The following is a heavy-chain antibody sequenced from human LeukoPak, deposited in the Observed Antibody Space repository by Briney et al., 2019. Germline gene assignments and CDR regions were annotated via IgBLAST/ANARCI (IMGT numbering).Heavy chain of an antibody. V-gene: IGHV4-34*01. J-gene: IGHJ4*02. D-gene: IGHD3-10*01. Sequence: SETLSLTCAVYGESFSGYYWSWIRQPPGKGLEWIGEINHSGSTNYNPSLKSRVTISVDTSKNQFSLKLSSVTAADTAVYYCAAHGGYFDYWGQGTLVTVSS. CDR3: AAHGGYFDY. CDR1: GESFSGYY. CDR2: INHSGST.